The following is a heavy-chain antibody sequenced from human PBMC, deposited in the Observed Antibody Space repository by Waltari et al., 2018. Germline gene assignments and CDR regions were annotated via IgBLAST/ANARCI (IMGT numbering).Heavy chain of an antibody. CDR3: ASECSGGSCPQFY. CDR1: GYTFTSYA. CDR2: SNAGNGNT. D-gene: IGHD2-15*01. J-gene: IGHJ4*02. Sequence: QVQLVQSGAEVKKPGASVKVSCKASGYTFTSYAMHWVRRAPGQRLEWMGWSNAGNGNTKYSQKFQGRVTITRDTSASTAYMELSSLRSEDTAVYYCASECSGGSCPQFYWGQGTLVTVSS. V-gene: IGHV1-3*01.